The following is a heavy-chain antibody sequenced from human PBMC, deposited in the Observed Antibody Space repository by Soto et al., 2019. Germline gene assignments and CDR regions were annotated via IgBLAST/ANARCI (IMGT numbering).Heavy chain of an antibody. Sequence: GGSLRLSCAASGFTFSSYGMHWVRQAPGKGLEWVAVIPYDGIDKSDTDSTKDRFTISRDKSKNTLYLQMNSLRTEDSAVYYCAEDFAAEAGLINPYFYYGMGVWGQGTTVTVSS. V-gene: IGHV3-30*18. CDR2: IPYDGIDK. CDR1: GFTFSSYG. J-gene: IGHJ6*02. CDR3: AEDFAAEAGLINPYFYYGMGV. D-gene: IGHD6-13*01.